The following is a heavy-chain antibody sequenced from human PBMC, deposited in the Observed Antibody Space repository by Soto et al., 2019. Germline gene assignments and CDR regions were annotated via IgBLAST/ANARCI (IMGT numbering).Heavy chain of an antibody. V-gene: IGHV4-59*08. CDR2: IHYSGNT. Sequence: PSGTPALTCTVSGASINSDYWSWIRQPPGKGLEWIGYIHYSGNTNYNPSLKGRVTMSVGTSKSQFSLRLSSVTAADTAVYYCTMLSMVRGGPIDYWGQGALVSVSS. D-gene: IGHD3-10*01. J-gene: IGHJ4*02. CDR1: GASINSDY. CDR3: TMLSMVRGGPIDY.